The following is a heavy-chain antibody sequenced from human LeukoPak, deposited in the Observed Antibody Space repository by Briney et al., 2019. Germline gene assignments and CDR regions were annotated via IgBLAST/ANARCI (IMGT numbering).Heavy chain of an antibody. Sequence: ASVKVSCKSSGYTFTRHYLHWVRPAPGQGLEWVGLINPTGTSSWSAQKFQGRVTLTRGMSTSTDYMELSSLRSEDTAVYYCARHNSLQDMAWWFDPWGQGTLVTVSS. D-gene: IGHD5-24*01. CDR3: ARHNSLQDMAWWFDP. CDR1: GYTFTRHY. V-gene: IGHV1-46*01. J-gene: IGHJ5*02. CDR2: INPTGTSS.